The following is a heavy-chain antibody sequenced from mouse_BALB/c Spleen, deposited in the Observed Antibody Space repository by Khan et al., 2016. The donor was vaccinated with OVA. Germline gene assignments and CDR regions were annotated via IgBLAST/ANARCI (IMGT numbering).Heavy chain of an antibody. CDR1: GYIFTDYV. V-gene: IGHV1-81*01. CDR2: IFPGSGTP. D-gene: IGHD3-1*01. J-gene: IGHJ3*01. Sequence: QVQLKQSGPEVVKPGASLKVSCKASGYIFTDYVIGWMKQRSRQGLEWIGDIFPGSGTPYYNEKFKDKATLTADKSSNKAYMQLSSLTSEDSAVYFCARGVYSVFAYWGQGTLVTVSA. CDR3: ARGVYSVFAY.